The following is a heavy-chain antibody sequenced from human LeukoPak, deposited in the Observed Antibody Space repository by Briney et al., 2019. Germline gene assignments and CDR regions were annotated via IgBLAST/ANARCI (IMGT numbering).Heavy chain of an antibody. CDR2: IYSGGST. J-gene: IGHJ2*01. D-gene: IGHD3-22*01. CDR3: ARAGDYYDSSGYPNGYFDL. V-gene: IGHV3-53*01. Sequence: GGSLRLSCAASGFTVSSNYMSRVRQAPGKGLEWVSVIYSGGSTYYADSVKGRFTISRDNSKNTLYLQMNSLRAEDTAVYYCARAGDYYDSSGYPNGYFDLWGRGTLVTVSS. CDR1: GFTVSSNY.